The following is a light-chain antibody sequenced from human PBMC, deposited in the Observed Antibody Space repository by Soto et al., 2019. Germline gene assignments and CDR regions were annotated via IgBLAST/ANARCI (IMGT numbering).Light chain of an antibody. J-gene: IGKJ1*01. V-gene: IGKV3-20*01. CDR1: QRLTTTF. CDR2: GAS. CDR3: HHYGRSPWT. Sequence: EIVLTQSPGTLSLSPGERATLSCRASQRLTTTFLAWYQHKPGQAPRVVIYGASNRAPGIPDRFSGSGSGTDFTLTISRLEAEDFAVYYCHHYGRSPWTFVQGTKVDIK.